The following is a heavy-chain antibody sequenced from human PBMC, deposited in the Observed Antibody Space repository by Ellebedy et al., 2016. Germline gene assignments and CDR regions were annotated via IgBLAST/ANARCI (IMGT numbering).Heavy chain of an antibody. CDR2: INHSGST. V-gene: IGHV4-34*01. D-gene: IGHD2-15*01. CDR3: ARAVRSGPGRVEESSTPFDY. CDR1: GGSFSGYY. Sequence: SETLSLTXAVYGGSFSGYYWSWIRQPPGKGLEWIGEINHSGSTNYNPSLKSRVTISVDTSKNQFSLKLSSVTAADTAVYYCARAVRSGPGRVEESSTPFDYWGQGTLVTVSS. J-gene: IGHJ4*02.